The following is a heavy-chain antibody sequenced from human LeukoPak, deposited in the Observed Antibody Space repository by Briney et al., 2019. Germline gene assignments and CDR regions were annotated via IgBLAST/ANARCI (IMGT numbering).Heavy chain of an antibody. J-gene: IGHJ4*02. CDR3: ASSRVLRYFDWLLTY. CDR1: GGSFSGYY. D-gene: IGHD3-9*01. V-gene: IGHV4-34*01. CDR2: INHSGST. Sequence: RTSETLSLTCAVYGGSFSGYYWSWIRQPPGKGLEWIGEINHSGSTNYNPSLKSRVTISVDTSKNQFSLKLSSVTAADTAVYYCASSRVLRYFDWLLTYWGQGTLVTVSS.